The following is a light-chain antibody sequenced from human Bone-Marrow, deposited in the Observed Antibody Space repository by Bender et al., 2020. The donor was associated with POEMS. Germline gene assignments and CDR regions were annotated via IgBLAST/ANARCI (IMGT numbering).Light chain of an antibody. CDR1: SSDVGGYEY. Sequence: QSALTQPPSASGSPGQSVTISCTGTSSDVGGYEYVSWYQQHPGQAPKLIVFEVTKRPSGVPDRFSGSKSGSTASLTVSGLQAEDEADYYCTSYTTSTTLYVVFGGGTKLTVL. J-gene: IGLJ2*01. CDR3: TSYTTSTTLYVV. CDR2: EVT. V-gene: IGLV2-8*01.